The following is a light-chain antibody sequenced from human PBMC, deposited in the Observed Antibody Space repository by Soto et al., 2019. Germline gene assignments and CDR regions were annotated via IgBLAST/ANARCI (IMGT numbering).Light chain of an antibody. V-gene: IGLV2-8*01. CDR1: SSDIGGYNY. CDR2: EVN. J-gene: IGLJ3*02. Sequence: QSVLTQPPSASGSPGQSVTISCTGTSSDIGGYNYVSWYQQHPGKAPKLMIYEVNKRPSGVPDRFSGSKSGNTASLTVSGLQAEDETDYYRISYAGNKKWVFGGGTKLTVL. CDR3: ISYAGNKKWV.